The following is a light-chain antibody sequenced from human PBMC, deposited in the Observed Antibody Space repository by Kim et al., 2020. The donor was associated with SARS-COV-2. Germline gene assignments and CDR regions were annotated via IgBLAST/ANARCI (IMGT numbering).Light chain of an antibody. CDR2: AAS. CDR3: QQSYSTFTWT. V-gene: IGKV1-39*01. Sequence: GDRVTITCRASQSISSYLNWYQQKPGKAPKLLIYAASSLQSGVPSRFSGSGSGTDFTLTISSQQPEDFATYYCQQSYSTFTWTFGQGTKVDI. CDR1: QSISSY. J-gene: IGKJ1*01.